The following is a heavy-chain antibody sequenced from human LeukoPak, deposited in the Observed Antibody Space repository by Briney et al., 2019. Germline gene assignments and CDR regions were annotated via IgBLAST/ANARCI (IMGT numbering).Heavy chain of an antibody. CDR1: GYTFTSYD. J-gene: IGHJ4*02. CDR3: ARSDLLTGSPLFY. D-gene: IGHD3-9*01. Sequence: ASVKVSCKASGYTFTSYDINWVRQATGQGLEWMGWMNPNSGNAGYAQKFQGRVTMTRNTSTITAYMELSSLRAEDTAVYYCARSDLLTGSPLFYWGQGTLVSVSS. CDR2: MNPNSGNA. V-gene: IGHV1-8*01.